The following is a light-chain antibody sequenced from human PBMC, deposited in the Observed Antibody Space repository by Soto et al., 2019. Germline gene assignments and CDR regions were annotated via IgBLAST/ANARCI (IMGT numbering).Light chain of an antibody. CDR1: SSDVGGYNY. Sequence: QSALTQPASVSGSPGQSITISCTGTSSDVGGYNYVSWYQQHPGKAPKLMIYEVSNRPSGVSNRFSGSKSGNTASLTISGLQAEDEADYYCSSYTCSSRWVFGGGTKLTVL. J-gene: IGLJ3*02. CDR2: EVS. CDR3: SSYTCSSRWV. V-gene: IGLV2-14*01.